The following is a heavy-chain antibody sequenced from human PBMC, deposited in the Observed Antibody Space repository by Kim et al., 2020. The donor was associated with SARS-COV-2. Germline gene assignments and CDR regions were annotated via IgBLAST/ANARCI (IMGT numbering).Heavy chain of an antibody. CDR3: ARHGGTYYDVLTGYLHAFDI. CDR2: VYYTGST. J-gene: IGHJ3*02. D-gene: IGHD3-9*01. CDR1: GGSVSSYY. V-gene: IGHV4-59*08. Sequence: SETLSLTCTVSGGSVSSYYWSWIRQPPGKGVEWIGYVYYTGSTNNNPSLNSRVTISVDTSKNQFSLKLRSVTAADTAMYSCARHGGTYYDVLTGYLHAFDIWGQGTMVTVSS.